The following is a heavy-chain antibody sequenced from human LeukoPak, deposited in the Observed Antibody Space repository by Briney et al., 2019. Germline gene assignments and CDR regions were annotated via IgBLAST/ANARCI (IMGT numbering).Heavy chain of an antibody. CDR3: ANEEDPD. CDR2: ISNSGGST. J-gene: IGHJ4*02. CDR1: GFTFSSYG. V-gene: IGHV3-23*01. Sequence: GGPLRLSCAASGFTFSSYGMSWVRQAPGKGLEWVSSISNSGGSTYYADSVKGRFTISRDNSKNTLYLQMNNLRAEDTAVYYCANEEDPDWGQGTLVTVSS.